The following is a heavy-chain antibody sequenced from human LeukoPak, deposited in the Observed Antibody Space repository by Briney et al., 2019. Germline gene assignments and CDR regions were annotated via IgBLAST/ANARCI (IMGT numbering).Heavy chain of an antibody. V-gene: IGHV1-69*04. D-gene: IGHD3-22*01. CDR3: ARDYPRKYYYDSSGYYYY. CDR2: IIPILGIA. J-gene: IGHJ4*02. Sequence: SVKVSCKASGGTFSSYAISWVRQAPGQGLEWMGRIIPILGIANYAQKFQGRVTITADKSTSTAYMELSSLRSEDTAVYYCARDYPRKYYYDSSGYYYYWGQGTLVTVSS. CDR1: GGTFSSYA.